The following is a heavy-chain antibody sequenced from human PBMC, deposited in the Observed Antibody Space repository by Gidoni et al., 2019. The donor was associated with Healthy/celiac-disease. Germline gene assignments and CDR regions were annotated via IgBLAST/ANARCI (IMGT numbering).Heavy chain of an antibody. CDR1: GFTFSSYA. CDR3: AKAGLSEQWLVARGDAFDI. D-gene: IGHD6-19*01. V-gene: IGHV3-23*01. J-gene: IGHJ3*02. CDR2: ISGSGGST. Sequence: EVQLLESGGGLVQPGGSLRLSCAASGFTFSSYAMSWVRQAPGKGLEWVSAISGSGGSTYYADSVKGRFTISRDNSKNTLYLQMNSLRAEDTAVYYCAKAGLSEQWLVARGDAFDIWGQGTMVTVSS.